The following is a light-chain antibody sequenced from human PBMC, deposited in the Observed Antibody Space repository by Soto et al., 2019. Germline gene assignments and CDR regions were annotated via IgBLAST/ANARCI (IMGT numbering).Light chain of an antibody. CDR2: AAS. V-gene: IGKV1-27*01. CDR1: QGIINY. CDR3: QKYNSAPHT. J-gene: IGKJ4*01. Sequence: DIHMTQAPSSLAASVLYRVTITCLASQGIINYLSWYQQKPGKVPKLLIYAASTLQSGVPSRFSGSGSGTDFTLTISSLQPEDIATYYCQKYNSAPHTFGGGTKVDIK.